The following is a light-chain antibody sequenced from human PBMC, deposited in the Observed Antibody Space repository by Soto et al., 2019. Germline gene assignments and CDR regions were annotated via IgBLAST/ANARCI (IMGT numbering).Light chain of an antibody. CDR3: QQYGTSPWT. V-gene: IGKV3-15*01. CDR2: SAS. J-gene: IGKJ1*01. Sequence: EIVMTQSPATLSVSPGERATLSCRASQSVSNNLAWYQQKPGQAPRLLIYSASIRATGIPARFSGSASGTEFTLTISSLQSEDFAVYYCQQYGTSPWTFGQGTKVDIK. CDR1: QSVSNN.